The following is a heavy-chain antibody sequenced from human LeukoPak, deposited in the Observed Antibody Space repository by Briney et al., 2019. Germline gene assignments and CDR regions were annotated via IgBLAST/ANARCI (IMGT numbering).Heavy chain of an antibody. Sequence: GGSLRLSCAASGFTFSSYAMSWVRQAPGKGLVWVSRINSDGSSTSYADSVKGRFTIPGDNAKNTLYLQMNSLRAEDTAVYYCARERVVVTAIEDCYYGMDVWGQGTTVTVSS. CDR1: GFTFSSYA. CDR2: INSDGSST. J-gene: IGHJ6*02. V-gene: IGHV3-74*01. CDR3: ARERVVVTAIEDCYYGMDV. D-gene: IGHD2-21*02.